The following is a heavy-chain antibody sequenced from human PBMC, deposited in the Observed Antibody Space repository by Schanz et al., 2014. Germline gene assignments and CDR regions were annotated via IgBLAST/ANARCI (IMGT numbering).Heavy chain of an antibody. V-gene: IGHV3-23*01. CDR3: ARGGPAYYFDD. CDR2: FNDGGVNK. CDR1: GFSLDIFA. J-gene: IGHJ4*02. Sequence: EVHLLESGGGLVEPGGSLRLSCATSGFSLDIFAVSWVRQAPGKGLEWVSSFNDGGVNKYYADSVKGRFTISSDNSKSALYLQMSSLRAEDTAVYYCARGGPAYYFDDWGQGALVTGSS.